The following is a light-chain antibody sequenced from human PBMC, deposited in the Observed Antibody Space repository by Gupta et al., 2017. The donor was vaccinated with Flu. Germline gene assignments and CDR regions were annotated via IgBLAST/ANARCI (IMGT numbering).Light chain of an antibody. CDR3: SSYTSSSTYV. Sequence: QSALTQPASVSGSPGQSITISCTGTSSDVGGHNYVSWYQQHPGRAPKLLIYEVTNRPSGVSNRFSGSKSDNTASLTISGLQAEDEADYYCSSYTSSSTYVFGTGTTVTVL. CDR2: EVT. CDR1: SSDVGGHNY. V-gene: IGLV2-14*01. J-gene: IGLJ1*01.